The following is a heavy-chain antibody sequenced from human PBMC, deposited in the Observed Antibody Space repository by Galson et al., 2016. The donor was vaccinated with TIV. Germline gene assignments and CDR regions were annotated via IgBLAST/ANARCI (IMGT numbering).Heavy chain of an antibody. CDR3: ARDGMEGMDV. V-gene: IGHV1-46*01. J-gene: IGHJ6*02. CDR2: VNPSGGST. D-gene: IGHD1-26*01. Sequence: SVKVSCKASGYTFTSYKIHWVRQAPGQGLEWMGIVNPSGGSTSYAQKFQGRIPMTRDTSTRTFYMDLSSLRSEDTAIYYCARDGMEGMDVWGQGTTVTVSS. CDR1: GYTFTSYK.